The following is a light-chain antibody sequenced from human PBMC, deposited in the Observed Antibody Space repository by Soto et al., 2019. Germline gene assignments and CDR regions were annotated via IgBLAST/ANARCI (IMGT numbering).Light chain of an antibody. V-gene: IGKV3-15*01. CDR2: GAS. J-gene: IGKJ2*01. CDR3: QHYNNWPFT. Sequence: EIVMTQSPATLSVSPGERATLSCRASQSVSSNLAWYQQKPGQAPTLLIYGASARPSGIPARFSGSGSGTELTLTISSPQSEDFAVYYCQHYNNWPFTFCQGTKLEIK. CDR1: QSVSSN.